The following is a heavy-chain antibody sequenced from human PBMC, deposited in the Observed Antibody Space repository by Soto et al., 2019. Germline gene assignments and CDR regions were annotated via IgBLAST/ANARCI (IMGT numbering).Heavy chain of an antibody. CDR2: INPSGGST. CDR1: GYTFTSYY. D-gene: IGHD6-19*01. CDR3: ARDGPSVGFSGWYYFDY. Sequence: ASVKVSCKASGYTFTSYYMHWVRQAPGQGLEWMGIINPSGGSTSYAQKFQGRVTMTRDTSTSTVYMELSSLRSEDRGVYYGARDGPSVGFSGWYYFDYWGQGTLVTVSS. V-gene: IGHV1-46*01. J-gene: IGHJ4*02.